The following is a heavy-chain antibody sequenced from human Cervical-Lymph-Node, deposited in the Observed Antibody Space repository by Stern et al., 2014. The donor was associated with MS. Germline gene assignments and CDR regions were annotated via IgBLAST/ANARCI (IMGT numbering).Heavy chain of an antibody. J-gene: IGHJ4*02. CDR3: AREATRIVVGIDY. CDR2: LNPNSDDP. V-gene: IGHV1-2*06. D-gene: IGHD3-22*01. Sequence: VKLVQSGTKMQKPGASVKVSCKASGYIFTAFFIHWVRQVPGQGLEWMGRLNPNSDDPTYAQNFQDRVTLTRDTSIGTAYLELSRLTSADTAVYYCAREATRIVVGIDYWGQGTQVTVSS. CDR1: GYIFTAFF.